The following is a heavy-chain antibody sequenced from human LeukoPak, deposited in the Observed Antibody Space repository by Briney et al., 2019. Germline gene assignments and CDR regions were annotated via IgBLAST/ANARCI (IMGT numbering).Heavy chain of an antibody. CDR1: GFTFSSYA. CDR2: ISGSGGST. CDR3: AKDKTYLGPRFGDYFDY. Sequence: GGSLRLSCAASGFTFSSYAMSWVRQAPGKGLEWVSAISGSGGSTYYADSVKGRFTISRDNSKNTLYLQMNSLRAEDTAVYYCAKDKTYLGPRFGDYFDYWGQGTLVTVSS. D-gene: IGHD5/OR15-5a*01. J-gene: IGHJ4*02. V-gene: IGHV3-23*01.